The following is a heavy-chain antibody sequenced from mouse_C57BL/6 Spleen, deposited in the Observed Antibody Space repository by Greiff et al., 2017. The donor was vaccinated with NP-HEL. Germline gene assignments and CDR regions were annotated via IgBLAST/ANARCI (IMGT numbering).Heavy chain of an antibody. D-gene: IGHD2-4*01. V-gene: IGHV1-4*01. CDR1: GYTFTSYT. Sequence: VQLQQSGAELARPGASVKMSCKASGYTFTSYTMHWVKQRPGQGLEWIGYINPSSGYTKYNQKFKDKATLTADKSSSTAYMQLSSLTSEDSAGEYGEREGDDDADEGEEGGKGTNRTVAS. CDR3: EREGDDDADEGEE. J-gene: IGHJ2*01. CDR2: INPSSGYT.